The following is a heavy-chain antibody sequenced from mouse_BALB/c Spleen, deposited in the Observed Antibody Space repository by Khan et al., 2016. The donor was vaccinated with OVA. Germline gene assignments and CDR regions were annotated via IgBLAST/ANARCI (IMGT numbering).Heavy chain of an antibody. Sequence: QVQLKQSGAELVRPGASVTLSCKASGYTFPDYELHWVKQTPVYGLEWIGVIDPKTGVTAYNQKFKGKATLTADKSSSTAYMELRSLTSEDSAVYYCTRSTFAYWGQWTLVTVSA. CDR1: GYTFPDYE. V-gene: IGHV1-15*01. CDR3: TRSTFAY. CDR2: IDPKTGVT. J-gene: IGHJ3*01.